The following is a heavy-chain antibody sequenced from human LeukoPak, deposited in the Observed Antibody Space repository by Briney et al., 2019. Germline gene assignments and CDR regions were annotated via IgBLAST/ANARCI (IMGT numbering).Heavy chain of an antibody. V-gene: IGHV4-31*03. Sequence: SETLSLTCTVSGGSISSGGYDWSWIRQHPGKGLKWIGYIYYSGSTYYNPSLKSRVTISVDTSKNQFSLKLSSVTAADTAVYYCARDGLLLWFGELLPKGMDVWGQGTTVTVSS. J-gene: IGHJ6*02. D-gene: IGHD3-10*01. CDR2: IYYSGST. CDR1: GGSISSGGYD. CDR3: ARDGLLLWFGELLPKGMDV.